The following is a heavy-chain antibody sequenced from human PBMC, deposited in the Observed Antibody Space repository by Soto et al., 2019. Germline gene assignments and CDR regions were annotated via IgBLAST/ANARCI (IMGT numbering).Heavy chain of an antibody. J-gene: IGHJ5*02. V-gene: IGHV2-5*02. CDR2: IYWDDDK. D-gene: IGHD1-26*01. CDR1: GFSLTTSGVG. Sequence: QITLKESGPTLVKPTQTLTLTCTFSGFSLTTSGVGVGWIRQPPGKALEWLGIIYWDDDKRYSPSLKSRLTITKDTSKNQVVLTMTTMDPVDTATYYCVHRRGADIFDPWGQGTLVTVSS. CDR3: VHRRGADIFDP.